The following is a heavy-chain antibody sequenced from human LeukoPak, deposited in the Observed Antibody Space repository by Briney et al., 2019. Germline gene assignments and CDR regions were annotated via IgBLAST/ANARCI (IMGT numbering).Heavy chain of an antibody. CDR2: ISSSGSTI. CDR1: GFTFSSYE. CDR3: ARADYDYVWGSYRQYYFDY. Sequence: GGSLRLSCAASGFTFSSYEMNWVRQAPGKGLEWVSYISSSGSTICYADSVKGRFTISRDNAKNSLYLQMNSLRAEDTAVYYCARADYDYVWGSYRQYYFDYWGQGTLVTVSS. D-gene: IGHD3-16*02. J-gene: IGHJ4*02. V-gene: IGHV3-48*03.